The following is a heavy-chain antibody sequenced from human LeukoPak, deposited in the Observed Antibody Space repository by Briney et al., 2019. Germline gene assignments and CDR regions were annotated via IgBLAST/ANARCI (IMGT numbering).Heavy chain of an antibody. V-gene: IGHV3-72*01. CDR2: SATTKPNSCTT. D-gene: IGHD6-13*01. Sequence: QSGGSLRLSCAGAGFSIADHHMDWVRQAPGTGLEWIGRSATTKPNSCTTQYAASVRGRFTISRDDSQNSLYLHLNSLKTEDTAVYYCVRVVTTRSGWYHFDNWGLGTLVSVSS. CDR3: VRVVTTRSGWYHFDN. J-gene: IGHJ4*02. CDR1: GFSIADHH.